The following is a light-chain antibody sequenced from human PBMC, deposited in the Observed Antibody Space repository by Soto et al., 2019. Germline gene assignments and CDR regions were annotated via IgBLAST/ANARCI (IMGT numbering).Light chain of an antibody. CDR1: QSVSSNY. J-gene: IGKJ3*01. Sequence: EIVVTQSPGTLSLSPGERATLSCRASQSVSSNYLAWYQQKPDQAPRLLIYGASSRASDIPDRFSGSGSGTAFTLIISRLAPEDFAMYYCQQYGSTPFTFGPGTKVDVK. CDR2: GAS. V-gene: IGKV3-20*01. CDR3: QQYGSTPFT.